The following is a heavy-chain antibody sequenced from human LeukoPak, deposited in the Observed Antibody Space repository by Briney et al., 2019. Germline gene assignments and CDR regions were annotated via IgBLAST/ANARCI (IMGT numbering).Heavy chain of an antibody. CDR3: APAFGVVDFEY. CDR2: IDPSSGGT. V-gene: IGHV1-2*02. D-gene: IGHD3-3*01. Sequence: GASVKVSCKASGYTFTSYYIHWVRQAPGQGLEWMGWIDPSSGGTNCAQKFQGRVTMTRDTTISTAYMELSSLRSDDTAMYFCAPAFGVVDFEYWGQGILVTVSS. J-gene: IGHJ4*02. CDR1: GYTFTSYY.